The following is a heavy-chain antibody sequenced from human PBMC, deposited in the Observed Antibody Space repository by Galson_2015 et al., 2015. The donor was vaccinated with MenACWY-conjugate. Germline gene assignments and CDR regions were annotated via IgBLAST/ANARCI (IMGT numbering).Heavy chain of an antibody. CDR3: ARDLGFYCSHNDCYSPY. Sequence: SLRLSCAASGLTFNNYWMSWVRQVPGKGPEWEANIKQDGSEKYYVDSVRGRFTISRDNAKSSLFLQMNSLRAEDTAVYYCARDLGFYCSHNDCYSPYWGQGSLVTVSS. D-gene: IGHD2-15*01. J-gene: IGHJ4*02. CDR1: GLTFNNYW. CDR2: IKQDGSEK. V-gene: IGHV3-7*03.